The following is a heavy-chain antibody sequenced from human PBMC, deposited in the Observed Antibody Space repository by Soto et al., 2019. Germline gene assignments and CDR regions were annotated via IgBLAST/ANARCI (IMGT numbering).Heavy chain of an antibody. D-gene: IGHD3-16*01. CDR2: ISAYNGNT. Sequence: ASVKVSRKASGYTFTSYGISWVRQAPGQGLEWMGWISAYNGNTNYAQKLQGRVTMTTDTSTSTAYMELRSLRSDDTAVYYCARVGYDYIWGSYRPTFFDYWGQGTLVTVAS. J-gene: IGHJ4*02. CDR3: ARVGYDYIWGSYRPTFFDY. CDR1: GYTFTSYG. V-gene: IGHV1-18*01.